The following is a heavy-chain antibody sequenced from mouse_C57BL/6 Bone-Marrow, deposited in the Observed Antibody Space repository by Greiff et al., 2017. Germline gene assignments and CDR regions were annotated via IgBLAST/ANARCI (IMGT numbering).Heavy chain of an antibody. CDR2: IYPRSGNT. CDR1: GYTFTSYG. Sequence: QVQLQQSGAELARPGASVKLSCKASGYTFTSYGISWVKQRTGQGLEWIGEIYPRSGNTYYNEKFKGKATLTADKSSSTAYMELRSLTSEDSAVYFCAREDYDSWFAYWGQGTLGTVSA. J-gene: IGHJ3*01. D-gene: IGHD2-4*01. CDR3: AREDYDSWFAY. V-gene: IGHV1-81*01.